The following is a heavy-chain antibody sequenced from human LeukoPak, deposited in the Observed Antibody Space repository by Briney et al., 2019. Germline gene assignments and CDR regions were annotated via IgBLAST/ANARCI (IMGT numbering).Heavy chain of an antibody. J-gene: IGHJ4*02. CDR2: ISSSSSYI. V-gene: IGHV3-21*01. CDR3: ARETYGCGGDCFFDY. CDR1: GFTFSSYS. D-gene: IGHD2-21*01. Sequence: PGGSLRLSCAASGFTFSSYSMNWVRQAPGKGLEWASSISSSSSYIYYADSVKGRFTISRDNAKNSLYLQMNSLRAEDTAVYYCARETYGCGGDCFFDYWGQGTLVTVSS.